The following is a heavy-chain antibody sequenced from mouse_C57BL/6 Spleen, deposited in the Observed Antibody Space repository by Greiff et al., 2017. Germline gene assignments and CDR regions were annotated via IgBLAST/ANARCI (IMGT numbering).Heavy chain of an antibody. CDR2: IHPNSGST. D-gene: IGHD1-1*01. Sequence: QVQLQQPGAELVKPGASVKLSCKASGYTFTSYWMHWVKQRPGQGLEWIGMIHPNSGSTNYKEKFKSKATLTVDKSSSTAYMQLSSLTSEDSAVYYCARGGTTVVAEWYFEGWGTGTTVTVSS. CDR1: GYTFTSYW. CDR3: ARGGTTVVAEWYFEG. V-gene: IGHV1-64*01. J-gene: IGHJ1*03.